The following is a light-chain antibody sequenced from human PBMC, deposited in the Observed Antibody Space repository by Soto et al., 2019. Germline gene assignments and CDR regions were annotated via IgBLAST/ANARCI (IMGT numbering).Light chain of an antibody. Sequence: EIVMTQSPATLSVSPWERATLSCRASQSVSGNLAWYQQKPGQAPRLLIYDASNRATGIPARFSGSGSGTDFTLTISSLEPEDFAVYYCQQRSNWPKVTFGQGTRLEIK. J-gene: IGKJ5*01. CDR3: QQRSNWPKVT. V-gene: IGKV3-11*01. CDR1: QSVSGN. CDR2: DAS.